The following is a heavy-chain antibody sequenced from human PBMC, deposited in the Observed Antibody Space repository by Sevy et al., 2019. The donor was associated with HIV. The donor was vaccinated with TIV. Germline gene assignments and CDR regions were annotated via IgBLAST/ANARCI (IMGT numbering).Heavy chain of an antibody. CDR1: GFTFSSYG. D-gene: IGHD2-2*01. V-gene: IGHV3-30*03. CDR3: ATRYCSSTSCYEEVDY. CDR2: IAYDGSNK. Sequence: GGSLRLSCAASGFTFSSYGMHWVRQAPGKGLEWVAVIAYDGSNKYYADSVKGRFTISRDNSKNTLYLQMNSLRAEDTAGYYCATRYCSSTSCYEEVDYWGQGTLVTVSS. J-gene: IGHJ4*02.